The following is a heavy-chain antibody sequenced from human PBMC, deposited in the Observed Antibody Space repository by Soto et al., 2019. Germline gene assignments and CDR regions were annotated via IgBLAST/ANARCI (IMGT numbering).Heavy chain of an antibody. V-gene: IGHV4-39*01. J-gene: IGHJ4*02. D-gene: IGHD3-3*01. CDR1: GGTVSSSSDY. CDR2: IYYTGRT. Sequence: ASETLSLTCTVSGGTVSSSSDYWGWIRQPPGKGLEWIGTIYYTGRTYYNPSLKSRVTISVDTSKNLFFLKLSSVTAADTAIYYCARHVLWGDYYMRYFDYWGQGTLVTVSS. CDR3: ARHVLWGDYYMRYFDY.